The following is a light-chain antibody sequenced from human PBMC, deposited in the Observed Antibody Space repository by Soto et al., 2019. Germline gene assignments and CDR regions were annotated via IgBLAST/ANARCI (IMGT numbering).Light chain of an antibody. CDR1: SSDVGGYND. CDR3: SSYTSSSTLV. Sequence: QSALTQPASVSGSPGQSITISCTGTSSDVGGYNDVSWYQQHPGKAPKLMIYDVSNRPSGVSNLFSGSKSGNTASLTISGLPAEDEADYYCSSYTSSSTLVFGGGTKVTVL. CDR2: DVS. J-gene: IGLJ2*01. V-gene: IGLV2-14*01.